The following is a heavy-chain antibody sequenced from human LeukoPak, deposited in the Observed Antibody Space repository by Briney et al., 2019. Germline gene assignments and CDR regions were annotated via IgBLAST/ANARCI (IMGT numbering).Heavy chain of an antibody. Sequence: ASVKVSCTASGYTFTSYGISWVRQAPGQGLEWMGWISTYNGNTNYAQKLQGRVTMTTDTSTTTAYMELRSLRSDDTAVYYCARGLNFDWLLGPWFDPWGQGTLVTVSS. CDR3: ARGLNFDWLLGPWFDP. V-gene: IGHV1-18*01. CDR2: ISTYNGNT. CDR1: GYTFTSYG. D-gene: IGHD3-9*01. J-gene: IGHJ5*02.